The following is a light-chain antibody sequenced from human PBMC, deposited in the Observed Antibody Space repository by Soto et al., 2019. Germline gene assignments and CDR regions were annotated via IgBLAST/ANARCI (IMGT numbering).Light chain of an antibody. Sequence: EVVLTQSPGTLSLPPGEIVNLSCSSSQSISGNYLAWYQHKPGQAPRLIISGTYNRATGIPDRFSGRGSGTDFSLTIRRLEPGDFAVYYCQNYGDSLSINCGQGKRRAIK. CDR2: GTY. J-gene: IGKJ5*01. V-gene: IGKV3-20*01. CDR1: QSISGNY. CDR3: QNYGDSLSIN.